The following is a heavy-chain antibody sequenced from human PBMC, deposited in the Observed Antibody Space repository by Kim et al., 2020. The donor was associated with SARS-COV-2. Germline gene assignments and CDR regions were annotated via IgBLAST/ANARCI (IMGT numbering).Heavy chain of an antibody. V-gene: IGHV3-33*06. Sequence: GGSLRLSCAASGFTFSSYGMHWVRQAPGKGLEWVAVIWYDGSNKYYADSVKGRFTISRDNSKNTLYLQMNSLRAEDKAVYYCAKPSLGELSLYPNDAFDIWGQGTMVTVSS. CDR1: GFTFSSYG. D-gene: IGHD3-16*02. J-gene: IGHJ3*02. CDR3: AKPSLGELSLYPNDAFDI. CDR2: IWYDGSNK.